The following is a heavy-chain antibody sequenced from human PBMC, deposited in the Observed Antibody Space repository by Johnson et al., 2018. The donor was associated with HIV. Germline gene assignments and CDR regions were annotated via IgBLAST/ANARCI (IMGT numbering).Heavy chain of an antibody. CDR1: GFSFDDYG. CDR2: ITWNGGSS. J-gene: IGHJ3*02. D-gene: IGHD2-2*01. CDR3: ASRSTSMTDAFDI. Sequence: VQLVESGGGVVRPGGSLRLSCAASGFSFDDYGMNWVRQVPGKGLEWVSGITWNGGSSTYADSVKGRFTISRDNAKNSLYLQMNSLRAEDTAVYYCASRSTSMTDAFDIWGQGTMVTVSS. V-gene: IGHV3-20*04.